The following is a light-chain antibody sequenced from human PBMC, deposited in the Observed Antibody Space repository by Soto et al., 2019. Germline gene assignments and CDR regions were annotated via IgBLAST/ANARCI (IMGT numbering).Light chain of an antibody. CDR1: SSDVGSYNY. J-gene: IGLJ7*01. CDR2: EVS. Sequence: QSALTQPASVSGSPGQSITISCTGTSSDVGSYNYVSWYQQHPGKAPKLMIYEVSHRPSGVSNRFSGSTSGNTASLTISGLHDEDEANYYCSSYTSLSTRVFGGGTQLTVL. CDR3: SSYTSLSTRV. V-gene: IGLV2-14*01.